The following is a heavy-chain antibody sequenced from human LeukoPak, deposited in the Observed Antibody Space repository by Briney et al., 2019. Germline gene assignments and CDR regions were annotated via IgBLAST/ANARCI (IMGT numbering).Heavy chain of an antibody. V-gene: IGHV1-69*05. Sequence: SVKVSCKASGGTFSSYAISWVRQAPGQGLEWMGGIIPIFGTANYAQKFQGRVTITTDESTSTAYMELSSLRSEDTAVYYCARGGYSGSYTNFDYWGQGTLVTVSS. CDR3: ARGGYSGSYTNFDY. D-gene: IGHD1-26*01. CDR2: IIPIFGTA. CDR1: GGTFSSYA. J-gene: IGHJ4*02.